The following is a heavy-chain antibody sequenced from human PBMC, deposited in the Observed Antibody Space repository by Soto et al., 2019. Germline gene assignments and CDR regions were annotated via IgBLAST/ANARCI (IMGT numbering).Heavy chain of an antibody. J-gene: IGHJ5*02. CDR2: VCHRGST. D-gene: IGHD6-19*01. CDR3: ARHPASGWNNWFDP. V-gene: IGHV4-4*02. Sequence: PSETVSLTCAVCGGSISGSNWWSWVRQPPGEGLEGIGEVCHRGSTXXNPSLKSRXTMSVEKAKYQXSLKLXSGAAGDTGXYYCARHPASGWNNWFDPWGQGTLVTVX. CDR1: GGSISGSNW.